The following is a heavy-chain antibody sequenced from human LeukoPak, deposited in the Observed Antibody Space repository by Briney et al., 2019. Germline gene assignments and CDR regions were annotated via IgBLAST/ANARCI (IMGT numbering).Heavy chain of an antibody. CDR2: IYTGGTT. Sequence: GGSLRLSCSVSGFIVSSYYMTWVRQAPGKGLEWVSLIYTGGTTSYIDSVKGRFTISRDTSKNTLYLQMNSLRAEDTAIYYCAKDRRGYSSGELDYWGQGTLVTVSS. J-gene: IGHJ4*02. D-gene: IGHD6-19*01. CDR1: GFIVSSYY. V-gene: IGHV3-53*01. CDR3: AKDRRGYSSGELDY.